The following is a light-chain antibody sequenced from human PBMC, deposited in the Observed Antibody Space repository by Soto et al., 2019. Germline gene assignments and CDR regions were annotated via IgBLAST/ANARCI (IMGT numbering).Light chain of an antibody. Sequence: EIVLTQSPGTLSLSPGERGTLSCRASQSVSSSHLAWYQQKPGQAPRLLLYGASSRATGIPARFSGSGSGTDFSLTISRLEPEDYAVYYCEQYGSSPWTFGQGTKVEGK. CDR2: GAS. CDR1: QSVSSSH. V-gene: IGKV3-20*01. J-gene: IGKJ1*01. CDR3: EQYGSSPWT.